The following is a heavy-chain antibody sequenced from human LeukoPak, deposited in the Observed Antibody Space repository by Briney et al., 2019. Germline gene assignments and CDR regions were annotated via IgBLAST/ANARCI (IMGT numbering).Heavy chain of an antibody. CDR3: ARDRVRGATTYYYYYMDV. V-gene: IGHV3-30*04. CDR2: ISYDGSNK. Sequence: GSSLTLSCAASGFTFSSYAMHWVRQAPGKGLEWVAVISYDGSNKYYADSVKGRFTISRDNSKNTLYLQMNSLRAEDTAVYYCARDRVRGATTYYYYYMDVWGKGTTVTVSS. D-gene: IGHD1-26*01. J-gene: IGHJ6*03. CDR1: GFTFSSYA.